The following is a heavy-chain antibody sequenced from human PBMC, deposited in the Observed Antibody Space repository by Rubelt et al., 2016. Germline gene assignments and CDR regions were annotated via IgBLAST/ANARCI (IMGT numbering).Heavy chain of an antibody. CDR2: IYYSGST. Sequence: QLQLQESGPGLVKPSETLSLTCTVSGGSISSSSYYWGWIRQPPGKGLEWIGSIYYSGSTYYNPSVKSRGTIAVETSKTQVSLKLRSGTAADTAVDYCARGFVVVTAEYYFDYWGQGTLVTVSS. D-gene: IGHD2-21*02. CDR3: ARGFVVVTAEYYFDY. V-gene: IGHV4-39*07. J-gene: IGHJ4*02. CDR1: GGSISSSSYY.